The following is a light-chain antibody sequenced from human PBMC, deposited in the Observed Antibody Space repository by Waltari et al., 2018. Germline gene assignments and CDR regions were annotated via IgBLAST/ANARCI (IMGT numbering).Light chain of an antibody. CDR1: SSNIGSNT. J-gene: IGLJ2*01. CDR3: AAWDDSLNAVL. CDR2: DNS. Sequence: QSVLTQPPSASGTPGQRVTISCSGSSSNIGSNTVNWYQQLPGTAPKLLIYDNSQRPSGVPDRFSGSKSGTSASLAISGLQSEDEADYHCAAWDDSLNAVLFGGGTKLTVL. V-gene: IGLV1-44*01.